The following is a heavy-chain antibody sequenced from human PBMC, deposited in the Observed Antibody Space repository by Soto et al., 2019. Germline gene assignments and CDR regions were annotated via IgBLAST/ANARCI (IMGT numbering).Heavy chain of an antibody. CDR3: AKDLDEWNVYQYYFDY. Sequence: SGGSLRLSCAASGFSFSNYAMSWVRQGPGKGLEWVSCISGSGGGTYYADSVKGRFTISRDNSKNTVYLQMSSLKVEDTAVYYCAKDLDEWNVYQYYFDYWGQGALVTVSS. CDR2: ISGSGGGT. CDR1: GFSFSNYA. J-gene: IGHJ4*02. V-gene: IGHV3-23*01. D-gene: IGHD1-1*01.